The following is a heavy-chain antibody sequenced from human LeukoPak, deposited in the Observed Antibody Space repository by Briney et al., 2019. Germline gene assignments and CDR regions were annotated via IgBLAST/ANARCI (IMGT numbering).Heavy chain of an antibody. CDR1: GFTFRNYG. V-gene: IGHV3-7*01. Sequence: PGGSLRLSCAPPGFTFRNYGISWVRQAPGKGMEGVANIKQDGSETYYVDSVKGRFTISRDNAKNSLFLQMNSLTAEDTAVYYCARKGGTRGPLNYWGQGTLVTVSS. J-gene: IGHJ4*02. CDR3: ARKGGTRGPLNY. CDR2: IKQDGSET. D-gene: IGHD2-8*01.